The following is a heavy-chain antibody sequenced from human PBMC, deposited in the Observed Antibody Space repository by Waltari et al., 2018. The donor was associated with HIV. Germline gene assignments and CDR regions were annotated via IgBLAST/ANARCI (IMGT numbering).Heavy chain of an antibody. D-gene: IGHD3-10*01. CDR1: GFSLNDHG. Sequence: QVQVVESGGGVVQPGRSLRLSCAASGFSLNDHGMHWVRQTPGKGLEWVALMSDDGSKRFYAESVRGRFVVSRDNSKKIFYLQMNSLRPDDTAVYFCARDSSRVLWFGESLPTWGQGTLVSVSP. J-gene: IGHJ4*02. V-gene: IGHV3-30*03. CDR3: ARDSSRVLWFGESLPT. CDR2: MSDDGSKR.